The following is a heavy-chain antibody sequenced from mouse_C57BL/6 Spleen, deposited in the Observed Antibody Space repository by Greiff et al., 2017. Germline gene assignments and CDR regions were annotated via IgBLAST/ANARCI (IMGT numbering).Heavy chain of an antibody. Sequence: EVQLQQSGPELVKPGASVKIPCKASGYTFTDYNMDWVKQSPGKSLEWIGDINPNNGGTIYNQKFKGKATLTVDKSSSTAYMELRSLTSEDTAVYYCARETYYAMDYWGQGTSVTVSS. V-gene: IGHV1-18*01. J-gene: IGHJ4*01. CDR1: GYTFTDYN. CDR3: ARETYYAMDY. CDR2: INPNNGGT.